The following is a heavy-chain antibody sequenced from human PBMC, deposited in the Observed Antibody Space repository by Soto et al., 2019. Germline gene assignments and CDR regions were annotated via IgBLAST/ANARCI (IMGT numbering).Heavy chain of an antibody. CDR3: ARAYCSGGSCYYYGMDV. CDR1: GYSFTSYW. Sequence: PGESLKISCKGSGYSFTSYWIGWVRQIPGKGLEWMGIIYPGDSDTRYSPSFQGQVTISADKSISTAYLQWSSLKASDTAMYYCARAYCSGGSCYYYGMDVWGQGTTVTVSS. CDR2: IYPGDSDT. J-gene: IGHJ6*02. D-gene: IGHD2-15*01. V-gene: IGHV5-51*01.